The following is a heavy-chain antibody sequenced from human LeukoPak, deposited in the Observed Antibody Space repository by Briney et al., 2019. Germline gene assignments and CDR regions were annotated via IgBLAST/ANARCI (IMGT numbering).Heavy chain of an antibody. CDR1: GGSISSGSYY. Sequence: SETLSLTCTVSGGSISSGSYYWSWIRQPAGKGPEWIGRIYTSGSTNYNPSLKSRVTISVDTSKKQFSLKLSSVTAADTAVYYCAGNYYGSGSYYSEDRYWGQGTLVTVSS. D-gene: IGHD3-10*01. CDR3: AGNYYGSGSYYSEDRY. V-gene: IGHV4-61*02. CDR2: IYTSGST. J-gene: IGHJ4*02.